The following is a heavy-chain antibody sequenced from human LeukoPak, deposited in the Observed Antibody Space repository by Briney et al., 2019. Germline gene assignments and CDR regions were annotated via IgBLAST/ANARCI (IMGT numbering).Heavy chain of an antibody. Sequence: GGSLSLPCAASGFTFSSYGMHWVRQAPGKGLEWVAFIRYDGSNKYYADSVKGRFTISRDNSKNTLYLQMNSLRAEDTAVYYCAKGLTLNFISYYFAYWGQGSLVTVSS. CDR2: IRYDGSNK. CDR3: AKGLTLNFISYYFAY. CDR1: GFTFSSYG. J-gene: IGHJ4*02. D-gene: IGHD3-10*01. V-gene: IGHV3-30*02.